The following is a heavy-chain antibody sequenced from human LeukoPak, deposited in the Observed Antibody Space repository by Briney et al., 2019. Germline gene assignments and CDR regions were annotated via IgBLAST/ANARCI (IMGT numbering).Heavy chain of an antibody. CDR2: IYYSGTT. V-gene: IGHV4-30-4*08. D-gene: IGHD3-3*02. CDR1: GFTFSSYA. CDR3: ARNGLAGRVLGAFDI. Sequence: LRLSCAASGFTFSSYAMTWIRQPPGKGLEWIAYIYYSGTTYYNPSLKSRVAMSLDTSKSQFSLKLNSVTAADTAVYYCARNGLAGRVLGAFDIWGQGTMVTVSS. J-gene: IGHJ3*02.